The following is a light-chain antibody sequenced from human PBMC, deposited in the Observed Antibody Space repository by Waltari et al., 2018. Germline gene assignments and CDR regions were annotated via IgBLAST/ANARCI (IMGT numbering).Light chain of an antibody. J-gene: IGKJ2*01. Sequence: EIEMTQSPATLSVSPGERATPSCRASPSVGNNLAWYQQRPGPAPRLLIYGASTRATDISDRFSGSGSGTDFTLTISALQSEDLAVYYCHQYNHWPTFTFGQGTKLQIE. CDR1: PSVGNN. CDR3: HQYNHWPTFT. V-gene: IGKV3-15*01. CDR2: GAS.